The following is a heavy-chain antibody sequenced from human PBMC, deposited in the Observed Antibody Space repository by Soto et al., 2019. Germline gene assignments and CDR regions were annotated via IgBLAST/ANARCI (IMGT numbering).Heavy chain of an antibody. D-gene: IGHD3-22*01. CDR1: GYTFTSYG. J-gene: IGHJ4*02. V-gene: IGHV1-18*01. Sequence: GASVKVSCKASGYTFTSYGISWVRQAPGQGLEWMGWISAYNGNTNYAQKLQGRVTMTTDTSTSTAYMELRSLRAEDTAVYYCERGTFYYDSHAYYGYWGQGTVVTVSS. CDR3: ERGTFYYDSHAYYGY. CDR2: ISAYNGNT.